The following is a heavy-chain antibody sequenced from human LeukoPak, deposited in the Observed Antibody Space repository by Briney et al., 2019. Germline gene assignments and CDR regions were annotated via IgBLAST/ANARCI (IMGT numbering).Heavy chain of an antibody. CDR2: ISPGDSNT. D-gene: IGHD6-19*01. V-gene: IGHV5-51*01. J-gene: IGHJ4*02. CDR1: GYSFTTYW. CDR3: ARLRGSISGWPIFFDY. Sequence: GESLKISCKGSGYSFTTYWIGWVRQLPGKGLEWMGIISPGDSNTRYSPSFQGQVTISADKSITTAYVQWSSLTASDTAMYYCARLRGSISGWPIFFDYWGQGTLVTVSS.